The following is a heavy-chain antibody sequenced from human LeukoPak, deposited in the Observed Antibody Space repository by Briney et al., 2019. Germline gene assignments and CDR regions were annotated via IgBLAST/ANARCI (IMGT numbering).Heavy chain of an antibody. D-gene: IGHD1-1*01. CDR1: GVTFSSYW. J-gene: IGHJ3*02. CDR3: ARDWKHAFDM. Sequence: GSLRLSCAASGVTFSSYWMRWVRQAPGKWLEWVATINQDGSEKYYVDSVKGRFTISRDNAKNSLYLQMNSLRAEDTAVYYCARDWKHAFDMWGQGTMVTVSS. CDR2: INQDGSEK. V-gene: IGHV3-7*01.